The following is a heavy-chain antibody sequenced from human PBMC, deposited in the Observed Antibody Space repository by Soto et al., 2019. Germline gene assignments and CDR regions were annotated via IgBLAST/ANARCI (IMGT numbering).Heavy chain of an antibody. CDR2: MNPNSGNT. D-gene: IGHD6-19*01. V-gene: IGHV1-8*01. CDR3: ARVSHSRWRVTSYYYGMDV. CDR1: GYTFTSYD. J-gene: IGHJ6*02. Sequence: QVQLVQSGAEVKKPGASVKVSCKASGYTFTSYDINWVRQATGQGLEWMGWMNPNSGNTGYAQKFQGRVTMTRNTSISTAYMELSSLRSEDTAVYYCARVSHSRWRVTSYYYGMDVWGQGTTVTVSS.